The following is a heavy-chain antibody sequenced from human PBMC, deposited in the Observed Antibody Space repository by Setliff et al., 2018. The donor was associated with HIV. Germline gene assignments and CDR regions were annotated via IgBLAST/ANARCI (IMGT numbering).Heavy chain of an antibody. CDR1: GGSISSYY. Sequence: SETLSLTCTVSGGSISSYYWSWIRQPAGEGLEWIGRIYPSGSTNYNPSLKSRVTMSVDTSKNQFSLKLNSVTAADTAVYYCARAGHYYDSSGTALDYWGQGTLVTVS. CDR2: IYPSGST. V-gene: IGHV4-4*07. D-gene: IGHD3-22*01. CDR3: ARAGHYYDSSGTALDY. J-gene: IGHJ4*02.